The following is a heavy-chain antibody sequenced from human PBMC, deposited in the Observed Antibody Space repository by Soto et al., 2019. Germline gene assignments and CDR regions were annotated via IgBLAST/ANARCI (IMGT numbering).Heavy chain of an antibody. J-gene: IGHJ4*02. CDR3: ARGPSTYYAILTGQRAFDY. CDR2: INPNSGGT. CDR1: GYTFTGYY. D-gene: IGHD3-9*01. Sequence: QVQLVQSGAEVKKPGASVKVSCKASGYTFTGYYMHWVRQAPGQGLEWMGWINPNSGGTNYAQKFQGWVTMTRDTSISTASMELSRLRSDDTAVYYCARGPSTYYAILTGQRAFDYWGQGTLVTVSS. V-gene: IGHV1-2*04.